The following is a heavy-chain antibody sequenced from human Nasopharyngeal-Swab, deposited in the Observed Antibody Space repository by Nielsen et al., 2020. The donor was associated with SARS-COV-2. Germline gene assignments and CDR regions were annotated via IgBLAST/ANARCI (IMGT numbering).Heavy chain of an antibody. CDR1: GFTFSNYF. V-gene: IGHV3-21*01. CDR3: ARSRGGTAHLTYWYFDL. Sequence: GESLKISCTASGFTFSNYFISWVRQAPGKGLEWVSTISSSSRYTYYGDAMKGRFTISRDNAKNSLGLQLNSLRAKDTAVYYCARSRGGTAHLTYWYFDLWGRGTLVSVSS. CDR2: ISSSSRYT. J-gene: IGHJ2*01. D-gene: IGHD1-1*01.